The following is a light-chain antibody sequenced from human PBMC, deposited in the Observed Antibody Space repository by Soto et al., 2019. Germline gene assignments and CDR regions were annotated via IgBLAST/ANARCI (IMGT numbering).Light chain of an antibody. V-gene: IGLV2-23*02. Sequence: QSALTQPASVSGSPGQSITISCTGTSSDVGSYNLVSWYQHHAGKAPKLMIYEVSKPPSGVSNRFSGSKSGNTASLKISGLQVEDEADYYCCSYAGSNTYAVFGGGTQLTLL. J-gene: IGLJ7*01. CDR2: EVS. CDR3: CSYAGSNTYAV. CDR1: SSDVGSYNL.